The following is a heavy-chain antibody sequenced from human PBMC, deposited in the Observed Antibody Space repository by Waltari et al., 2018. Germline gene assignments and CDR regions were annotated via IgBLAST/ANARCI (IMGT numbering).Heavy chain of an antibody. V-gene: IGHV4-34*01. D-gene: IGHD2-15*01. CDR3: ARGQVAATGSWFDP. J-gene: IGHJ5*02. CDR1: GGSFSGYY. Sequence: QVQLQQWGAGLLKPSEPLSLTCAVYGGSFSGYYWSWIRQPPGKGLEWIGEINHSGSTNYNPALKSRVTISVDTSKNQFSLKLSSVTAADTAVYYCARGQVAATGSWFDPWGQGTLVTVSS. CDR2: INHSGST.